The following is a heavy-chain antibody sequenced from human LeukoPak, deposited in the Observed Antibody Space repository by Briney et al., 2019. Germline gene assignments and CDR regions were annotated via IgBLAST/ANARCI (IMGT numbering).Heavy chain of an antibody. Sequence: ASVKVSCKASGYTFTGYYMHWVRQAPGQGLEWMGWINPNSGGTNYAQKFQGWVTMTRDTSISTAYMELSRLRSDDTAVYYCARGDPYCSGGSCYSTSRYYYYGMDVWGQGTTVTVSS. CDR2: INPNSGGT. J-gene: IGHJ6*02. CDR1: GYTFTGYY. D-gene: IGHD2-15*01. CDR3: ARGDPYCSGGSCYSTSRYYYYGMDV. V-gene: IGHV1-2*04.